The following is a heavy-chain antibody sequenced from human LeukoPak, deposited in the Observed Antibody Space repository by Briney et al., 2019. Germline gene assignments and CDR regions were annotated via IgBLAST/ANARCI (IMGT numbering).Heavy chain of an antibody. CDR2: LFDSVNT. V-gene: IGHV4-59*11. D-gene: IGHD5-18*01. CDR1: GGSISSHY. CDR3: ASIKRGSIFGYFDF. Sequence: SETLSLTCTVSGGSISSHYWCWIRQPPGKGLEWIAYLFDSVNTKDNPSLQGRLTLSADTSKNQFSLRLSSVTAADTAVYYCASIKRGSIFGYFDFWGQGIKVTVSS. J-gene: IGHJ4*02.